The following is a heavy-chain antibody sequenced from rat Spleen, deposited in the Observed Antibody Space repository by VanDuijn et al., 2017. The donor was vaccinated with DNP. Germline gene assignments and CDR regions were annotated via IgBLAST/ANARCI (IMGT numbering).Heavy chain of an antibody. Sequence: EVKLVESGGGLVQPGRSLKLSCVASGFIFSNYWMTWIRQAPGKGLEWVASITKTGDTTYYSDSVQGRFSISRDNAKSTLYLQMDSLRSEDTATYYCAGRPPPTRGPFDYWGQGVMVTVSS. J-gene: IGHJ2*01. CDR1: GFIFSNYW. CDR2: ITKTGDTT. V-gene: IGHV5-31*01. D-gene: IGHD1-4*01. CDR3: AGRPPPTRGPFDY.